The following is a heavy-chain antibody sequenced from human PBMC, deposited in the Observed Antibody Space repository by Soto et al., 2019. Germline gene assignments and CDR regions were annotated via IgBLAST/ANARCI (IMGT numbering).Heavy chain of an antibody. CDR3: ARDSSGWSDAFDI. CDR2: IKQDGSEK. Sequence: EVQLVESGGGLVQPGGSLRLSCAASGFTFSSYWMSWVRQAPGKGLEWVANIKQDGSEKYYVDSVKGRFTISRDNAKNSLYLQMNSLSAEDTAVYYCARDSSGWSDAFDIWGQGTMVTVSS. D-gene: IGHD6-19*01. V-gene: IGHV3-7*01. CDR1: GFTFSSYW. J-gene: IGHJ3*02.